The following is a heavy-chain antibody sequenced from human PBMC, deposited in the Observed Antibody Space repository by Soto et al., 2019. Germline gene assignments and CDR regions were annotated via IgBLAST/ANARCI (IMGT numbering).Heavy chain of an antibody. J-gene: IGHJ4*02. V-gene: IGHV3-21*01. CDR3: ARDSGVFDS. Sequence: EVELVESGGGLVKPGGSLRLSCAASGFTFSTHSMNWVRQAPGKGLEWVSSISSGSDYIYYADSLKGRFTISRDNAKNSLYLQINSLEAEDTAVYYCARDSGVFDSWGQGTLVTVSS. CDR2: ISSGSDYI. D-gene: IGHD2-8*01. CDR1: GFTFSTHS.